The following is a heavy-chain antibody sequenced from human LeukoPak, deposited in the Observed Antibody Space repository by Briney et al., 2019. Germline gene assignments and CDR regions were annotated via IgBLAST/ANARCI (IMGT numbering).Heavy chain of an antibody. CDR3: AKDTVPSFVVVVPAVAFDP. V-gene: IGHV3-48*01. J-gene: IGHJ5*02. CDR2: ISSSSNTI. Sequence: GGSLRLSCAASGFTFSSYSMNWVRQAPGKGLEWVSYISSSSNTIYYADSVKGRFTISRDNAKNSLYLQMNSLRAEDTAVYYCAKDTVPSFVVVVPAVAFDPWGQGTLVTVSS. D-gene: IGHD2-2*01. CDR1: GFTFSSYS.